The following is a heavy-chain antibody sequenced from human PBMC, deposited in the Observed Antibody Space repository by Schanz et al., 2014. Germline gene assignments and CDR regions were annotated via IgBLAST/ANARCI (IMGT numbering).Heavy chain of an antibody. V-gene: IGHV3-23*04. D-gene: IGHD2-15*01. CDR3: AKARRKSNCSGGRCFHYSYYGMDV. CDR1: GFAFSVYG. J-gene: IGHJ6*02. Sequence: VQMVESGGGVVQPGRSLRLSCAASGFAFSVYGMHWVRQAPGKGLEWVSTISASGGSTYYADSVKGRFTISRDNSKNILYLQMNSLRAEDTAVYYCAKARRKSNCSGGRCFHYSYYGMDVWGQGTTVTVSS. CDR2: ISASGGST.